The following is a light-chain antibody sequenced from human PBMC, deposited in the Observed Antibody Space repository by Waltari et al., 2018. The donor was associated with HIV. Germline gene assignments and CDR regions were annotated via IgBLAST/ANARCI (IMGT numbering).Light chain of an antibody. CDR3: QQSYNVPVT. V-gene: IGKV1-39*01. J-gene: IGKJ4*01. Sequence: DIQMTQSPSSLSASVGARVTISCRSSQNINSYLNWYQKKAARAPQLLIYGALNLHTWAPRRFSARGSGTDFTLTITSLQPEDFATYFCQQSYNVPVTFGGGTKVEV. CDR2: GAL. CDR1: QNINSY.